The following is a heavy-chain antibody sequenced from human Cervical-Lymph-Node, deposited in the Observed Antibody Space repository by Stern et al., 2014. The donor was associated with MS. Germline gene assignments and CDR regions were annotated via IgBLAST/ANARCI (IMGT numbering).Heavy chain of an antibody. V-gene: IGHV1-3*01. D-gene: IGHD1-1*01. Sequence: QVQLVQSGAEVKKPGASVKVSCKASGYTFTSYAMHWVRQAPGQRLEWMGWINAGNGNTKYSQKFQGRVTITRDTSASTAYMELSSLRSEDTAVYYCARDRDYWNPFDYWGQGTLVTVSS. CDR2: INAGNGNT. CDR3: ARDRDYWNPFDY. CDR1: GYTFTSYA. J-gene: IGHJ4*02.